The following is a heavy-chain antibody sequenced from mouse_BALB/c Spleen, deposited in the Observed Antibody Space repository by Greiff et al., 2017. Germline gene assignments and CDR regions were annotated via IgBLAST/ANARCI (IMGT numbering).Heavy chain of an antibody. Sequence: EVKLMESGGDLVKPGGSLKLSCAASGFTFSDYYMYWVRQTPEKRLEWVATISDGGSYTYYPDSVKGRFTISRDNAKNNLYLQMSSLKSEDTAMYYCASPYYYGSSPYWYFDVWGAGTTVTVSS. CDR1: GFTFSDYY. D-gene: IGHD1-1*01. CDR2: ISDGGSYT. V-gene: IGHV5-4*02. CDR3: ASPYYYGSSPYWYFDV. J-gene: IGHJ1*01.